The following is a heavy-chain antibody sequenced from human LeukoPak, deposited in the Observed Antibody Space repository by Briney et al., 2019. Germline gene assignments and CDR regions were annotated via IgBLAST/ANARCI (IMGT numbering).Heavy chain of an antibody. CDR3: ANLGTPRDGDY. V-gene: IGHV3-66*01. CDR1: GFTVSTNY. J-gene: IGHJ4*02. D-gene: IGHD3-10*01. Sequence: GGSLRLSCAASGFTVSTNYMSWVRQAPGKGLEWVSVLWSGGTTNYADSVKGRFTISRDNSKNTLYLQMNSLRAEDTAVYFCANLGTPRDGDYWGQGTLVTVSS. CDR2: LWSGGTT.